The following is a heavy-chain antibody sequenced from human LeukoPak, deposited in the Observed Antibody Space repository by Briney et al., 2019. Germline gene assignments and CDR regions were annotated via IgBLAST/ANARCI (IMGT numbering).Heavy chain of an antibody. V-gene: IGHV3-66*01. CDR1: GFSVSSNY. Sequence: PGGSLRLSCAASGFSVSSNYMSWVRQAPGKGLELVSLLYSGGSTFYADSVKGRFTISRDNSKNTLYLQMNSLEAEDTAVYYCARVVTTVTLGAFDIWGQGTMVTVSS. CDR3: ARVVTTVTLGAFDI. CDR2: LYSGGST. J-gene: IGHJ3*02. D-gene: IGHD4-17*01.